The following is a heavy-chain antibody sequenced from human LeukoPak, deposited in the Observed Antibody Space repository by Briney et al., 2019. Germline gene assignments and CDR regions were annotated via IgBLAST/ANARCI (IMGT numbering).Heavy chain of an antibody. J-gene: IGHJ4*02. CDR3: ARHGILTDHSIRY. Sequence: PSETLSLTCTLSGGSLTTNTFYWGWIRQPPGKGLEWIGTVYYTGITHYNPSLKSRITISVDTSKNHFSLNLTPVTAADTAVYFCARHGILTDHSIRYWGQGLLVTVSS. CDR1: GGSLTTNTFY. D-gene: IGHD3-9*01. CDR2: VYYTGIT. V-gene: IGHV4-39*01.